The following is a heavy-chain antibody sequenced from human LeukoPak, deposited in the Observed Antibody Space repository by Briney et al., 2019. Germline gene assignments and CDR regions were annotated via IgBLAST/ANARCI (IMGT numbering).Heavy chain of an antibody. CDR3: ARGNYGDYSDAFDI. V-gene: IGHV4-4*07. J-gene: IGHJ3*02. Sequence: SETLSLTYTVSGGSISSYYWSWLRQPAGKGLEWIGRIYTSGSTNYNPSLKSRVTMSVDTSKNQFSLKLSSVTAADTAVYYCARGNYGDYSDAFDIWGQGTMVTVSS. D-gene: IGHD4-17*01. CDR2: IYTSGST. CDR1: GGSISSYY.